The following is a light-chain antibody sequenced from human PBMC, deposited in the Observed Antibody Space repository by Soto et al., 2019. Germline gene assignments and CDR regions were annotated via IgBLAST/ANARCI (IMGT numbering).Light chain of an antibody. CDR1: QSISTW. V-gene: IGKV1D-12*01. CDR3: QQANSFPL. CDR2: AAS. J-gene: IGKJ4*01. Sequence: IQLTQSPSSVSASVGDRVTITCRASQSISTWLAWYQQKPGKAPKLLTYAASSLQSGVPSRFSGSGSGTDFTLSINNLQPEDFATYYCQQANSFPLFGGGTKVDIK.